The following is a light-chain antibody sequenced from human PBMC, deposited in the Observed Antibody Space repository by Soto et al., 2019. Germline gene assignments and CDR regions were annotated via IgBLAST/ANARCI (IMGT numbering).Light chain of an antibody. Sequence: QPVLTQPASLSVSPGQSITISCTGTSSDVGGYNYVSWYQQHPGKAPKLMIYDVSNRPSGVSNRFSGSKSGNTASLTISGLQAEDEADYYCSSYTSSSSYVFGTGTKV. V-gene: IGLV2-14*01. CDR1: SSDVGGYNY. J-gene: IGLJ1*01. CDR3: SSYTSSSSYV. CDR2: DVS.